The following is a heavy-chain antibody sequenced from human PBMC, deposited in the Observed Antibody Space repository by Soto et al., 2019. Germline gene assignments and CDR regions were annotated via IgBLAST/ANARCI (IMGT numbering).Heavy chain of an antibody. D-gene: IGHD2-2*01. CDR1: GYNFKTSD. CDR3: ARLRGNYQSDL. V-gene: IGHV1-8*01. CDR2: MNPNSGNT. J-gene: IGHJ4*02. Sequence: ASVKVSCKALGYNFKTSDINWVRQASGQGLKRMGWMNPNSGNTGYAQKFQGRVSMTRDTSEDTAYMELSGLRSDDTAVYDCARLRGNYQSDLWGQETLVTVP.